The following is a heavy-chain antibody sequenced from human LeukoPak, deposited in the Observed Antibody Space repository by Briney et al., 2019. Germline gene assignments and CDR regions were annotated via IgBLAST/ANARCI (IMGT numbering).Heavy chain of an antibody. CDR1: GFTFSDYY. V-gene: IGHV3-11*01. CDR2: LTSSGYTK. J-gene: IGHJ4*02. D-gene: IGHD1-14*01. CDR3: ARGQSRTAFDY. Sequence: SGGSLRLSCAASGFTFSDYYMSWVRQAPGKGLEWVSYLTSSGYTKYYADSVEGRFTISRDNAKRSLYLQMNSLRAEDTAVYYCARGQSRTAFDYWGQGTLVTVSS.